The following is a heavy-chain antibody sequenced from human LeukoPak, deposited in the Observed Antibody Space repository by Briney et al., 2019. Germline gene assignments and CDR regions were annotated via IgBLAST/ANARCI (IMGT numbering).Heavy chain of an antibody. J-gene: IGHJ3*02. CDR2: IIHSGST. CDR1: GGSFSGYY. D-gene: IGHD3-22*01. CDR3: ARALYYYDTSGYYEGAFDI. V-gene: IGHV4-34*12. Sequence: SETLSLTCGVYGGSFSGYYWTWIRQSPGMGLEWIGEIIHSGSTNYNPSLTSRVTISVDTSKNQFSLKLSSVTAADTAVYYCARALYYYDTSGYYEGAFDIWGQGTMVTVSS.